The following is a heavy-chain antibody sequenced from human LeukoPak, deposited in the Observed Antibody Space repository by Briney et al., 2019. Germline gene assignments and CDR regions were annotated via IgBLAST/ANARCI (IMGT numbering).Heavy chain of an antibody. J-gene: IGHJ4*02. CDR1: GYTFTSYD. Sequence: ASVKVSCKASGYTFTSYDINWVRQATGQGLEWMGWMNPNSGNTGYAQKLQGRVTMTTDTSTSTAYMELRSLRSDDTAVYYCARTSGSYSDYWGQGTLVTVSS. CDR2: MNPNSGNT. D-gene: IGHD1-26*01. CDR3: ARTSGSYSDY. V-gene: IGHV1-8*01.